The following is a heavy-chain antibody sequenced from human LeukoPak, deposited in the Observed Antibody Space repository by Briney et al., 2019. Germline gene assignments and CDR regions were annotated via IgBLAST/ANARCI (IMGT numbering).Heavy chain of an antibody. V-gene: IGHV1-69*05. D-gene: IGHD3-3*01. Sequence: ASVKVSCKASGGTFSSYAISWVRQAPGQGLEWMGGIIPIFGTANYAQKFQGRVTITTDESTSTVYMELSSLRSEDTAVYYCARDLGLYDFWSGYYSPGDYWGQGTLVTVSS. CDR3: ARDLGLYDFWSGYYSPGDY. CDR1: GGTFSSYA. J-gene: IGHJ4*02. CDR2: IIPIFGTA.